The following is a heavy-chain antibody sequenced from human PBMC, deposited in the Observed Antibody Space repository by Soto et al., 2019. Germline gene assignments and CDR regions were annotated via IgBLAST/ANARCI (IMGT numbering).Heavy chain of an antibody. CDR3: ARPETPILGATEPKYYFDY. J-gene: IGHJ4*02. CDR2: IIPIFGTA. CDR1: GGTFSSYA. Sequence: QVQLVQSGAEVKKPGSSVKVSCKASGGTFSSYAISWVRQAPGQGLEWMGGIIPIFGTANYAQKFQGRVTITADESTSTAYMELSSLRSEDTAVYYCARPETPILGATEPKYYFDYWGQDALVTVSS. D-gene: IGHD1-26*01. V-gene: IGHV1-69*01.